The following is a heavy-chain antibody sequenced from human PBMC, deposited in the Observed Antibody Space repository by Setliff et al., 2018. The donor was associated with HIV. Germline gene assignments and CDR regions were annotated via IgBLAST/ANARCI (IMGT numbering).Heavy chain of an antibody. J-gene: IGHJ5*02. D-gene: IGHD3-10*01. V-gene: IGHV4-39*01. CDR2: IYYSGST. CDR1: GGSISSSSYY. CDR3: ARHSGVASPNWFDP. Sequence: PSETLSLTCTVSGGSISSSSYYWGWIRQPPGKGLEWIGNIYYSGSTNFNPPLQSRVTISVDTSRNQFSLKLSSVTAADTAVYYCARHSGVASPNWFDPWGQGTLVTVSS.